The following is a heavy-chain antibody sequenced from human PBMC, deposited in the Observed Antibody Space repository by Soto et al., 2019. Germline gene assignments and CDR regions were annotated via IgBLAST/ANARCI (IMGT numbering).Heavy chain of an antibody. V-gene: IGHV3-48*04. D-gene: IGHD2-2*01. CDR2: ISSGSNTI. Sequence: PGGSLRLSCAASGFTLSSYSMNWVRQAPGKGLEWVSYISSGSNTIYYADAVKGRFTISRDNAKNSLFLQMNSLRAEDTAVYFCARARGYCSSYSCYYSDCRGPGTLVTVSS. CDR1: GFTLSSYS. J-gene: IGHJ4*02. CDR3: ARARGYCSSYSCYYSDC.